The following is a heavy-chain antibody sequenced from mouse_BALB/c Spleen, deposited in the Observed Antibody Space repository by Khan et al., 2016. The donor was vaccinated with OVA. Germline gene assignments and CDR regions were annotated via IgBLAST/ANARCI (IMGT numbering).Heavy chain of an antibody. CDR2: INTCTGYN. CDR3: STSSKYGRRYYFAMDY. V-gene: IGHV1-7*01. D-gene: IGHD1-1*01. Sequence: QVQLQQSGAELAKPGATVMMSCKASGYTFSTYWMHLVTQSPGQGLEWIGYINTCTGYNEYNQNFQDKATLTADNSSTTAYMQLRSLTYADSAVYYCSTSSKYGRRYYFAMDYWGQGTSVTVSS. J-gene: IGHJ4*01. CDR1: GYTFSTYW.